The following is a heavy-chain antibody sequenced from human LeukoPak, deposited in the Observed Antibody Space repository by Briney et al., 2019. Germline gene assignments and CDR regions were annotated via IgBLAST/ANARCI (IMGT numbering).Heavy chain of an antibody. J-gene: IGHJ4*02. CDR1: GGSISSGGYY. V-gene: IGHV4-31*03. CDR3: AKWWDY. Sequence: SETLSLTCTVSGGSISSGGYYWSWIRQQPGKGLGGIGYIYYSRSTYYNPSLKSRVTISVDKFKNQFSVKLTSVTAADTAVYYCAKWWDYWGQGTLVTVSS. D-gene: IGHD2-8*01. CDR2: IYYSRST.